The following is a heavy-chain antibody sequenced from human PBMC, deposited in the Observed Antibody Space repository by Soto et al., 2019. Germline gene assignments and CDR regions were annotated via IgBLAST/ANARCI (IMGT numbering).Heavy chain of an antibody. CDR2: IYHSGST. Sequence: SETLSLTCAVSGGSISSSNWWSWVRQPPGKGLEWIGEIYHSGSTNYNPSLKSRVTISVDKSKNQFSLKLSSVTAADTAVYYCASFSQLERRYGTDYWGQGTLVTVSS. J-gene: IGHJ4*02. D-gene: IGHD1-1*01. V-gene: IGHV4-4*02. CDR3: ASFSQLERRYGTDY. CDR1: GGSISSSNW.